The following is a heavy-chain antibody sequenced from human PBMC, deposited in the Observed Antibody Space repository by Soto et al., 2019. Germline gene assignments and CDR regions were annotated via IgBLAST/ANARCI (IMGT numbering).Heavy chain of an antibody. D-gene: IGHD2-15*01. CDR1: GFTFSSYG. Sequence: PGGSLRLSCAASGFTFSSYGMHWVRQAPGKGLEWVAVIWYDGSNKYYADSVKGRFTISRDNSKNTLYLQMNSLRAEDTAVYYCARDKGSLHLYYYYYGMDVWGQGTTVTVSS. CDR3: ARDKGSLHLYYYYYGMDV. J-gene: IGHJ6*02. CDR2: IWYDGSNK. V-gene: IGHV3-33*01.